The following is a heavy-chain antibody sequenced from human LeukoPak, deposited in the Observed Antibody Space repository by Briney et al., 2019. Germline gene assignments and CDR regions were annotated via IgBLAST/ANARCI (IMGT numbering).Heavy chain of an antibody. J-gene: IGHJ5*02. D-gene: IGHD2-15*01. CDR2: IYYSGST. CDR3: AREKVVAATRGPYNWFDP. V-gene: IGHV4-59*01. Sequence: SETLSLTCTVSGGSISSYYWSWIRQPPGKGLEWIGYIYYSGSTNYNPSLKSRVTISVDTSKNQFSLKLSSVTAADTAVYYCAREKVVAATRGPYNWFDPWGQGTLVTVSS. CDR1: GGSISSYY.